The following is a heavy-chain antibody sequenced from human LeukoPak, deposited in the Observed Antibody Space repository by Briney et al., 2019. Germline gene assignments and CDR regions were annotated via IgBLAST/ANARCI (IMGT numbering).Heavy chain of an antibody. J-gene: IGHJ4*02. CDR1: GDSVSSNSAA. CDR3: VRYSTNWYHFDC. D-gene: IGHD6-13*01. Sequence: SQTLSLTCAISGDSVSSNSAAWNWSRQSPSRGLEWLGRTYYRSKWYTDYEVSVKSRITINPDTSKNQFSLQLSSVTPDDTAIYYCVRYSTNWYHFDCWGQGTLVTVSS. V-gene: IGHV6-1*01. CDR2: TYYRSKWYT.